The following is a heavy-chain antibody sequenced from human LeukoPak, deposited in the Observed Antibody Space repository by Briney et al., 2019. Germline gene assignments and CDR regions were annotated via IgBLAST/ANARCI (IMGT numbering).Heavy chain of an antibody. CDR3: ATGYYYDSSGYYYSHNWLDP. D-gene: IGHD3-22*01. CDR1: GYTLTELS. J-gene: IGHJ5*02. V-gene: IGHV1-24*01. Sequence: GASVKVSCKVSGYTLTELSMHWVRQAPGKGLEWMGGFDPEDGETIYAQKFQGRVTMTEDTSTDTAYMELSSLRSEDTAVYYCATGYYYDSSGYYYSHNWLDPWGQGTLVTVSS. CDR2: FDPEDGET.